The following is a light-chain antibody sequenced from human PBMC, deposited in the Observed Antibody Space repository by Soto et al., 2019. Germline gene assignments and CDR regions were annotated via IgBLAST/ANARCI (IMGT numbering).Light chain of an antibody. CDR1: QSINNY. J-gene: IGKJ5*01. V-gene: IGKV3-11*01. Sequence: EIVLTQSPATLSLSPGERAALSCRASQSINNYLGWYQQKPGQAPRLLIFDAFRRVTGIPARFSGSGSGTDFTLTISSLEPEDFAVYYCQHRGNWPPITFGQGTRLEIK. CDR2: DAF. CDR3: QHRGNWPPIT.